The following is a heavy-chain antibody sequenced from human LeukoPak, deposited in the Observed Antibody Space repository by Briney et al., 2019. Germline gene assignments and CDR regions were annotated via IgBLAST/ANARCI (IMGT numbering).Heavy chain of an antibody. Sequence: GRSLRLSCAASGFTFSSYAMHWVRQAPGKGLEWVAVISYDGSNKYCADSVKGRFTISRDNSKNTLYLQMNSLRAEDTAVYYCARYGSHAFDIWGQGTMVTVSS. CDR3: ARYGSHAFDI. V-gene: IGHV3-30-3*01. CDR2: ISYDGSNK. D-gene: IGHD3-10*01. CDR1: GFTFSSYA. J-gene: IGHJ3*02.